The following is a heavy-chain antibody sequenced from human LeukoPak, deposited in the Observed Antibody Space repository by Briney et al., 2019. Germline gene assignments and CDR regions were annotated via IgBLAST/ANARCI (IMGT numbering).Heavy chain of an antibody. CDR2: IYFSGIT. V-gene: IGHV4-31*03. J-gene: IGHJ3*02. CDR3: ARDRSGGSGNDAFDI. CDR1: GDSISSGGSY. D-gene: IGHD2-15*01. Sequence: PSETLSLTCTVSGDSISSGGSYWSWLRQHPGKGLEWIAYIYFSGITYYNPSLKSRVTMSVDTSKNQFSLNLTSVTAADTAVYYCARDRSGGSGNDAFDIWGQGTMVIVSS.